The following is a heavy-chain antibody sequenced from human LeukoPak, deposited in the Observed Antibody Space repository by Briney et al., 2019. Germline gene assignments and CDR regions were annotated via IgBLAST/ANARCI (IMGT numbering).Heavy chain of an antibody. V-gene: IGHV3-23*01. Sequence: GGSLRLSCAASGFTFSSYAMSWVRQAPGKGLEWVSAISGSGGSTYYADSVTGRFTISRDNSKNTLYQQMNSLRAEDTAVYYCAKRLEEVRGVTHPDYWGQGTLVTVSS. D-gene: IGHD3-10*01. J-gene: IGHJ4*02. CDR3: AKRLEEVRGVTHPDY. CDR1: GFTFSSYA. CDR2: ISGSGGST.